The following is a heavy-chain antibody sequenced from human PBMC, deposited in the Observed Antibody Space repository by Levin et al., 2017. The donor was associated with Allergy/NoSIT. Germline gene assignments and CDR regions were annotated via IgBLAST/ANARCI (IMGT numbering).Heavy chain of an antibody. CDR2: IFYSGST. V-gene: IGHV4-59*01. CDR1: GGSMHSYY. Sequence: HSQTLSLTCSVSGGSMHSYYWNWIRQPPGKGMEWIGYIFYSGSTSYNPSLKSRVTISVDTSKNQFSLRLSSVTAADTAVYHCARSDRYCSGGNCYSEVDAFDIWGQGTTVTVSS. D-gene: IGHD2-15*01. CDR3: ARSDRYCSGGNCYSEVDAFDI. J-gene: IGHJ3*02.